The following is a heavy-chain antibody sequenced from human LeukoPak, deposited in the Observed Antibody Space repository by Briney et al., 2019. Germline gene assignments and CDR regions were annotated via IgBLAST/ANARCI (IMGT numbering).Heavy chain of an antibody. CDR3: ARGSPEYSSSDFFDY. J-gene: IGHJ4*02. CDR2: INPNSGGT. Sequence: ASVKVSCKASGCTFTGYYMHWVRQAPGQGLEWMGWINPNSGGTNYAQKFQGRVTMTRDTSISTAYMELSRLRSDDTAVYYCARGSPEYSSSDFFDYWGQGTLVTVSS. V-gene: IGHV1-2*02. CDR1: GCTFTGYY. D-gene: IGHD6-6*01.